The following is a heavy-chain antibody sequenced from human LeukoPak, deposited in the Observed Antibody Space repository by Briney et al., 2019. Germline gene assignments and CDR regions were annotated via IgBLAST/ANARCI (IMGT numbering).Heavy chain of an antibody. Sequence: GASVKVSCKASGYTFTGYYMHWVRQAPGQGLEWMGRINPNSGGTNYAQKFQGRVTMTRDTSISTAYMELSRLRSDDTAVYYCARDLDYYDSSGYYSTFDYWGQGTLVTVSS. CDR1: GYTFTGYY. D-gene: IGHD3-22*01. V-gene: IGHV1-2*06. CDR3: ARDLDYYDSSGYYSTFDY. J-gene: IGHJ4*02. CDR2: INPNSGGT.